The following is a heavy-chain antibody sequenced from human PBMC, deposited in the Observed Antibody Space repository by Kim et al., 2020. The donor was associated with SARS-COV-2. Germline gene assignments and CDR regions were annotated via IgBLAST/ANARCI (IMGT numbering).Heavy chain of an antibody. J-gene: IGHJ4*02. CDR1: GFTFNYY. V-gene: IGHV1-2*06. CDR3: ANRIKVGGVGADFEQ. CDR2: IHPNGGGT. D-gene: IGHD1-26*01. Sequence: ASVKVSCKASGFTFNYYLHWVRQAPGQGLEWMGRIHPNGGGTTYAQNFQGRVTMTWDTSISTAYMDLTSLRSDDTAVYYCANRIKVGGVGADFEQWGQGSLVTVSS.